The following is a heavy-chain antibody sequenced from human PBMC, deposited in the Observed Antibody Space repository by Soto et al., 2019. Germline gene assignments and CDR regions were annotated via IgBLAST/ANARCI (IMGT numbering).Heavy chain of an antibody. V-gene: IGHV1-46*01. CDR3: AREYGNYDSSGYYAY. D-gene: IGHD3-22*01. CDR1: GYSFTSYF. Sequence: GASVKVSFKTSGYSFTSYFIHWVRQAPGQGLEWMGIINPSGGGTNYAQKLQGRVSMTRDRSTSTVHMELSSLRSDDTAMYYCAREYGNYDSSGYYAYWGQGTLVTVSS. CDR2: INPSGGGT. J-gene: IGHJ4*02.